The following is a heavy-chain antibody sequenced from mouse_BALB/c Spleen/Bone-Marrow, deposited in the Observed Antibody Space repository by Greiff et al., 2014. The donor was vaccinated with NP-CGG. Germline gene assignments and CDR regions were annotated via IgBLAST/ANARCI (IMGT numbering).Heavy chain of an antibody. CDR3: SREPSNWGYY. CDR1: GYTFTTYW. CDR2: IYPGEGDT. Sequence: VMLVESGAEQARPGASVKLSCKTSGYTFTTYWMQWVKQGPGQGLEWIGAIYPGEGDTRYTQKFKGKATLTADKSSSTAYIQLSNLTSEDSAVYYCSREPSNWGYYWGQGTTLTVSS. J-gene: IGHJ2*01. V-gene: IGHV1-87*01.